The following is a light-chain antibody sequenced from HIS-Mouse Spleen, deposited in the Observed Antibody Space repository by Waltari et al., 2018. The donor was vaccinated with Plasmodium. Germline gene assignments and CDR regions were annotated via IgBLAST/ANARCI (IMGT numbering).Light chain of an antibody. CDR2: EDS. Sequence: SYVLTQPPSVSVAPGKTARITCGGNNIGSKSVHWYQQKPGQAHVLVVYEDSDRPSGIPWRFSGSNPGNTATLTISRVEAGDEADYYCQVWDSSSDHVVFGGGTKLTVL. J-gene: IGLJ2*01. V-gene: IGLV3-21*03. CDR1: NIGSKS. CDR3: QVWDSSSDHVV.